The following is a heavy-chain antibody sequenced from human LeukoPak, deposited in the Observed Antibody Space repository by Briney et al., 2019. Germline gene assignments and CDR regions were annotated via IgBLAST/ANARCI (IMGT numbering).Heavy chain of an antibody. V-gene: IGHV1-8*01. D-gene: IGHD2-2*01. Sequence: ASVKVSCKASGYTFSSYDINWVRQATGQGLEWMGWMNPNSGKTGYAQKFQGRVTMTRNTSISTAYMELSSLRSEDTAVYYCARGPTQVVVLGYYYMDVWGKGTTVTVSS. CDR2: MNPNSGKT. CDR3: ARGPTQVVVLGYYYMDV. CDR1: GYTFSSYD. J-gene: IGHJ6*03.